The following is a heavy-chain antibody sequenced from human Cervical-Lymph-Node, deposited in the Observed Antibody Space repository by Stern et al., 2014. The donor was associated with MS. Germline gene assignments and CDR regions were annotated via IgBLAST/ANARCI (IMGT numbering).Heavy chain of an antibody. CDR3: ARYAPMVTTDFDY. D-gene: IGHD4-17*01. V-gene: IGHV7-4-1*02. Sequence: QVQLLQPGSELKKPGASVTVSCKTSGYTFTTYGMNWVRQAPGQGLEWMGGYNHNTGNPTYAQDFTGRFVFSLDSSVTTAYLQIRSLKAEDTAVYYCARYAPMVTTDFDYWGQGTLVTVSS. J-gene: IGHJ4*02. CDR1: GYTFTTYG. CDR2: YNHNTGNP.